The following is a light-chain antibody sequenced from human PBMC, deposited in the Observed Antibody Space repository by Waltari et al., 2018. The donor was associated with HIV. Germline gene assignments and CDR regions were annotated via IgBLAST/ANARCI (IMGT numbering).Light chain of an antibody. CDR1: STDVGRYDY. Sequence: QSALTQPPSASGSPGQSVTISCTGTSTDVGRYDYVSWYQQQPVKAPKLLIFEVNKRPSGVPGRFSGAKSGKTASLTVSGLQAEDEAEYYCTSYAGINPSAFGGGTNLTVL. J-gene: IGLJ3*02. CDR3: TSYAGINPSA. V-gene: IGLV2-8*01. CDR2: EVN.